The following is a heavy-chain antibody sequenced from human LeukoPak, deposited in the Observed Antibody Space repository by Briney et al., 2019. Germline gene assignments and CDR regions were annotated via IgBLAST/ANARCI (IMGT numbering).Heavy chain of an antibody. J-gene: IGHJ6*02. D-gene: IGHD6-13*01. CDR1: GYTFTSYG. CDR2: ISAYNGNT. CDR3: ATTGVAAAGFYYYYGMDV. V-gene: IGHV1-18*01. Sequence: GASVKVSCKASGYTFTSYGISWVRQAPGQGLEWMGWISAYNGNTNYAQKLQGRVTMTTDTSTSTAYMELRSLRSDDTAVYYCATTGVAAAGFYYYYGMDVWGQGTTVTVSS.